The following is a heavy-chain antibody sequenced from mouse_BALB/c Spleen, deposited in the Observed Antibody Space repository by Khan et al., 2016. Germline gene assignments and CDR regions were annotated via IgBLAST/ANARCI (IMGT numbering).Heavy chain of an antibody. D-gene: IGHD4-1*02. J-gene: IGHJ3*01. CDR3: ARSQLVAY. V-gene: IGHV14-3*02. Sequence: EVQLQESGAELVKPGASVKLSCTASGFNIKDTYMHWVKQRPEQGLEWIGRIDPANGNTKYDPKFQGKATITADTSSNTAYLQLSSLTSEDTAVYYCARSQLVAYWGQGTLVTVSA. CDR2: IDPANGNT. CDR1: GFNIKDTY.